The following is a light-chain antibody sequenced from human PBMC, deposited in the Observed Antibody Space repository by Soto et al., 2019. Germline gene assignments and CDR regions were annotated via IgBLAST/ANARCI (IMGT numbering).Light chain of an antibody. V-gene: IGKV1-5*03. CDR1: QTISSW. J-gene: IGKJ1*01. CDR2: KEG. Sequence: PWAQSGSVGDRFTITCRASQTISSWLARYQQKPGKAPKLLIYKEGTLKSGVPSTFSGSGSGTEFTLTTSSLLHDDFATYYCQQYNSYSAAFGQGTKVDIK. CDR3: QQYNSYSAA.